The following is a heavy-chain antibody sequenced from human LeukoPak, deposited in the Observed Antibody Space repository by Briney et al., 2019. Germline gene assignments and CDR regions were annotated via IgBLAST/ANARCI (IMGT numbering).Heavy chain of an antibody. D-gene: IGHD2-21*01. J-gene: IGHJ4*02. Sequence: SETLSLTCAVYGGSFSGYYWSWIRQPPGKGLEWIGEINHSGSTNYNPSLKSRVTISVDTSKNQFSLKLSSVTAADTAVYYCARVTYSIFDYWGQGTLVTVSS. V-gene: IGHV4-34*01. CDR1: GGSFSGYY. CDR2: INHSGST. CDR3: ARVTYSIFDY.